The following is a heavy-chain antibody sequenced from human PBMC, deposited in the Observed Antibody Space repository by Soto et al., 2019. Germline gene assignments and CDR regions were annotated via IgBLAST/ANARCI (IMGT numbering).Heavy chain of an antibody. CDR2: IKSKTDGGTT. CDR3: TKDPNSAAVVVVAATDY. J-gene: IGHJ4*02. D-gene: IGHD2-15*01. V-gene: IGHV3-15*01. Sequence: EVQLVESGGGLVKPGGSLRLSCAASGFTFSNAWMSWVRQAPGKGLEWVGRIKSKTDGGTTDYAAPVKGRFTISRADSKNTLYLKMKSLKTDDTAGYYCTKDPNSAAVVVVAATDYWVQGTLVTVSS. CDR1: GFTFSNAW.